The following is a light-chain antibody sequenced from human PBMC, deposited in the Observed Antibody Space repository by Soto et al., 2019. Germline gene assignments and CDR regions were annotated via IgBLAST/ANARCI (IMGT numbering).Light chain of an antibody. V-gene: IGKV1-39*01. CDR1: QSISSY. Sequence: DIQTTQSPSSLSASLGDRVAITCRASQSISSYLNWYQQKPGKAPKVLIYAASNLQSGVPSRFSGSGSGTDFALTISSLQPEDFATYYCQQGYSTPITFGQGTRLEIK. CDR2: AAS. J-gene: IGKJ5*01. CDR3: QQGYSTPIT.